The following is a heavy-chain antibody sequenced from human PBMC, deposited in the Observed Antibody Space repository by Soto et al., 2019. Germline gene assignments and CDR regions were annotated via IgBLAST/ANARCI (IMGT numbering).Heavy chain of an antibody. V-gene: IGHV4-34*01. D-gene: IGHD5-18*01. J-gene: IGHJ6*02. CDR1: GSSFTAYY. CDR3: LLVTYSGMDV. Sequence: PSETLSLTCALSGSSFTAYYWTWIRQPPGEGLEWIGEINNRGNTNYNPSLKSRVTISLDTSKTQFSLKVKSVTAADTAVYYCLLVTYSGMDVWGQGTTVTVSS. CDR2: INNRGNT.